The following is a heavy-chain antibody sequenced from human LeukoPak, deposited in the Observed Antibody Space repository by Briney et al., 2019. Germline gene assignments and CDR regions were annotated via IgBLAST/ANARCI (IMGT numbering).Heavy chain of an antibody. CDR2: MHYSGSA. D-gene: IGHD5-18*01. Sequence: PSGTLSLTCTVSGGSISPYYWGWIRQPPGKGLEFIGFMHYSGSANYHPSLKSRVSISLDTSKNQFSLNLSSVTAADTAMYFCARGNGEYAYGYYFDYWGQGSLVTVSS. J-gene: IGHJ4*02. CDR3: ARGNGEYAYGYYFDY. V-gene: IGHV4-59*01. CDR1: GGSISPYY.